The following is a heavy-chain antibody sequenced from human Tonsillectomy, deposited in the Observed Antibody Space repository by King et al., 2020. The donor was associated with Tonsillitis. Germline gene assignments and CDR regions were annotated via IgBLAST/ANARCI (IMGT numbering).Heavy chain of an antibody. D-gene: IGHD5-18*01. V-gene: IGHV3-33*01. J-gene: IGHJ4*02. CDR1: GFTFSSYG. CDR3: ARALVDTARGFDY. CDR2: IWYDGSNK. Sequence: QVQLVESGGGVVQPGRSLRLSCAASGFTFSSYGMHWVRQAPGKGLEWVAVIWYDGSNKYYADSVKGRFTISRDNSKNTLYMQMNSLRAEDTAVYYCARALVDTARGFDYWGQGTLVTVSS.